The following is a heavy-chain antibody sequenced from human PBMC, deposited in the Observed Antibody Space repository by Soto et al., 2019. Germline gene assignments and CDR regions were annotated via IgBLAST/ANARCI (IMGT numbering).Heavy chain of an antibody. CDR2: ISYTGST. CDR3: ARRMYSGSYYHFAH. J-gene: IGHJ4*02. V-gene: IGHV4-39*01. Sequence: QLLLQESGPGLVKPSETLSLTCTVSGGSISSSSYFWGWIRQPPGKGLEWIGSISYTGSTYYNPSLKSRVTISGDTSKNQCSLKLSSVTAADTAVYYCARRMYSGSYYHFAHWGQGTLVTVSS. CDR1: GGSISSSSYF. D-gene: IGHD1-26*01.